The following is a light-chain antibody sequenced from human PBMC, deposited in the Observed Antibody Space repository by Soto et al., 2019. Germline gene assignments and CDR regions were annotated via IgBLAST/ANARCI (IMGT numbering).Light chain of an antibody. J-gene: IGKJ1*01. CDR2: GVS. CDR3: QQSGDTPT. Sequence: EVVLTQSPGTLSLSPGERATLYCRSSQTVNSNFLAWYQQKPGQAPRPLIYGVSNRATGIPDRFSGSGSGTDITLTISRLEPEDFAVYYCQQSGDTPTFGQGTKVDIK. V-gene: IGKV3-20*01. CDR1: QTVNSNF.